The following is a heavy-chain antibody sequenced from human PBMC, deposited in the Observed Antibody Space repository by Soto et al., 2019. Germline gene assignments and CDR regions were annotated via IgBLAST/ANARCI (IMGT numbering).Heavy chain of an antibody. CDR1: GYTFTSYG. D-gene: IGHD3-3*01. CDR3: ARDRGYDFWSGYYYYGMDV. CDR2: ISAYNGNT. J-gene: IGHJ6*02. V-gene: IGHV1-18*04. Sequence: ASVKVSCKASGYTFTSYGISWVRQAPGQGLEWMGWISAYNGNTNYAQKLQGRVTMTTDTSTSTAYMELRSLRSDDTAVYYCARDRGYDFWSGYYYYGMDVWGQGTTVTVSS.